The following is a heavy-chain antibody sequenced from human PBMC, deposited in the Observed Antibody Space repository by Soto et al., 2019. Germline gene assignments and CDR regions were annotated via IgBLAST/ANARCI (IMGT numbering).Heavy chain of an antibody. CDR3: ARDATYYGSGSYWGAYYYYRMDV. CDR2: IYYSGST. Sequence: PSETLSRTCAGSVGSISIYYWSWIRQPRGKGLEWIGYIYYSGSTNYNPSLKSRVTISVDTSKNQCPVKLSSVTAADTAVYYCARDATYYGSGSYWGAYYYYRMDVWGQGTTVTVSS. V-gene: IGHV4-59*01. D-gene: IGHD3-10*01. CDR1: VGSISIYY. J-gene: IGHJ6*02.